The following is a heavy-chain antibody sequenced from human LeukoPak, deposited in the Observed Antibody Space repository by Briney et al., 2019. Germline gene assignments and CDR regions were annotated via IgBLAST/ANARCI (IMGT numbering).Heavy chain of an antibody. Sequence: GGSLRLSCAASGFTFSNAWMSWVRQAPGKGLEWVGRIKSKTDGGTTDYAAPVKGRFTISRDDSKNTLYLQMNSLKTEDTAVYYCTTDPPVDTAMVKGDYWGQGTLVTVSS. J-gene: IGHJ4*02. CDR2: IKSKTDGGTT. CDR3: TTDPPVDTAMVKGDY. V-gene: IGHV3-15*01. CDR1: GFTFSNAW. D-gene: IGHD5-18*01.